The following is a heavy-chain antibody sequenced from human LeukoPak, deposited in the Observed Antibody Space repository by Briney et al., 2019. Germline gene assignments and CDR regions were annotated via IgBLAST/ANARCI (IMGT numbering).Heavy chain of an antibody. D-gene: IGHD2-2*01. J-gene: IGHJ4*02. CDR3: ASFIGYCSSTSCPFEY. CDR1: GYTFTSYG. V-gene: IGHV1-18*04. Sequence: ASVKVSCKASGYTFTSYGISWVRQAPGQGLEWMGWISAYNGNTNYAQKLQSRVTMTTDTSTSTAYMELRSLRSDDTAVYYCASFIGYCSSTSCPFEYWGQGTLVTVSS. CDR2: ISAYNGNT.